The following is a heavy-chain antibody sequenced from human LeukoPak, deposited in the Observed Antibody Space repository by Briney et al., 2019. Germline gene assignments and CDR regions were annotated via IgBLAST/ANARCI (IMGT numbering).Heavy chain of an antibody. CDR3: AKDPDRAPYY. V-gene: IGHV3-23*01. CDR2: ISGSGGRT. CDR1: GFTFTSYG. Sequence: GGSLRLSCAASGFTFTSYGMSWVRQAPGKGLQWVSAISGSGGRTYYADSVKGRFTISRDNSKKTLYLQMSCLRAEDTAVYYCAKDPDRAPYYWGQGTLVTVSS. J-gene: IGHJ4*02.